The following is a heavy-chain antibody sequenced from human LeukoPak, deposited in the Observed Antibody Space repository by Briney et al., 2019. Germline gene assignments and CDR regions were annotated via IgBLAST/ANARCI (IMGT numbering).Heavy chain of an antibody. CDR2: INAANGHT. CDR1: GYTLTRYV. V-gene: IGHV1-3*01. D-gene: IGHD5-24*01. Sequence: GALGKVCRKAAGYTLTRYVIHLMSQAPGQSPHGMGWINAANGHTIFSQKFQGRVTIIMDTSASIAYMELSSLRSEDTALYYCTRSARDPLNFDSWGQGTLVTVSS. CDR3: TRSARDPLNFDS. J-gene: IGHJ4*02.